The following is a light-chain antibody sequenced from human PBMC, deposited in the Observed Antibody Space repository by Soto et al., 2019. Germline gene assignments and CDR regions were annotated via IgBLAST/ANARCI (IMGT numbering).Light chain of an antibody. CDR1: SSDVGGYNY. CDR3: NSYTSSSTYV. J-gene: IGLJ1*01. Sequence: QSALAQPASVSGSPGQSITISCTGTSSDVGGYNYVSWYQQHPGKAPKLMIYDVSNRPSGVSNRFSGSKSGNTASLTISGLQAEDEADYYCNSYTSSSTYVFGTGTNVTVL. V-gene: IGLV2-14*01. CDR2: DVS.